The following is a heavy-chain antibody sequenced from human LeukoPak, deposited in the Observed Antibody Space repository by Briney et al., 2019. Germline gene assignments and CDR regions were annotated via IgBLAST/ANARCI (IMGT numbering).Heavy chain of an antibody. CDR3: ARSSPPTYDILTGYRYYYYGMDV. CDR2: IGTAGDT. Sequence: GGSLRLSCAASGFTFSSYDMHWVRQGTGKALEWVSAIGTAGDTYYPGSVKGRFTISRENAKNSLYLQMNSLRVGDTALYYCARSSPPTYDILTGYRYYYYGMDVWGQGTTVTVSS. J-gene: IGHJ6*02. CDR1: GFTFSSYD. D-gene: IGHD3-9*01. V-gene: IGHV3-13*01.